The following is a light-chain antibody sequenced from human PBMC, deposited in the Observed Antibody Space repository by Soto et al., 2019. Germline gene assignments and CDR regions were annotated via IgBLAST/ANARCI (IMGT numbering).Light chain of an antibody. J-gene: IGKJ4*01. Sequence: EIGLTQSPCTLSFSPLGRSTLSCRASQSVSRNYVAWYQQKPGQAPRLLIYGASSRASGIPDRFSGSGSGADFTLSITRLEPEDFALYYCQQYGSTPLTFGGGTKVDIK. CDR1: QSVSRNY. V-gene: IGKV3-20*01. CDR2: GAS. CDR3: QQYGSTPLT.